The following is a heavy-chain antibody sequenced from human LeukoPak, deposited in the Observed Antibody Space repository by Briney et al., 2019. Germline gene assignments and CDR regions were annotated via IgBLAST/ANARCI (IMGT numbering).Heavy chain of an antibody. J-gene: IGHJ4*02. D-gene: IGHD3-3*01. CDR3: ARRVNDFWSGYYGGHYFDY. CDR2: IYYSGST. CDR1: GGSISSYY. V-gene: IGHV4-59*12. Sequence: PETLSLTCTVSGGSISSYYWSWIRQPPGKGLEWIGYIYYSGSTNYNPSLKSRVTISVDTSKNQFSLKLSSVTAADTAVYYCARRVNDFWSGYYGGHYFDYWGQGTLVTVSS.